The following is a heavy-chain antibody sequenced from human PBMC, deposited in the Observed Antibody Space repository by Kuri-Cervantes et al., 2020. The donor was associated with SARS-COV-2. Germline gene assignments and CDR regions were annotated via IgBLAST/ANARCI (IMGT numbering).Heavy chain of an antibody. CDR2: INPSGGST. CDR3: AREDIVVVPAYYDDAFDI. Sequence: ASGKVSCKASGYTFTSYYMHWVRQAPGQGLEWMGIINPSGGSTSYAQKFQGRVTMTRDTSTSTVYMELSSLRSEDTAVYYCAREDIVVVPAYYDDAFDIWGQGTMVTVSS. D-gene: IGHD2-2*01. J-gene: IGHJ3*02. V-gene: IGHV1-46*01. CDR1: GYTFTSYY.